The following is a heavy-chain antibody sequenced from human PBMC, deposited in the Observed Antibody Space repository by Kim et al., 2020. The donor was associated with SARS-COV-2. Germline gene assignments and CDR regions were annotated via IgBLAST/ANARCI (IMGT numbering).Heavy chain of an antibody. CDR3: ASFTCGGVCYYYYFDY. V-gene: IGHV3-48*02. Sequence: VKSRFTDARDNAKNTLYLQMNSLGDEDTAVYYCASFTCGGVCYYYYFDYWGQGTLVTVSS. J-gene: IGHJ4*02. D-gene: IGHD2-21*01.